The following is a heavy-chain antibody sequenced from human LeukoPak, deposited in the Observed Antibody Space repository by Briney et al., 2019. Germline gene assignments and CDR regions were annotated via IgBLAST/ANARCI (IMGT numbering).Heavy chain of an antibody. Sequence: PGGSLSLSCAASGFTFSSYAMHWVRQAPGKGPEWVAFIRYGGSSKYYADSLKGRFTISRDISKKMLYLQMNSLRAEDTAVYYRGQVPPVASSSWSGDDYWGQGTLVTVSS. CDR2: IRYGGSSK. D-gene: IGHD6-13*01. J-gene: IGHJ4*02. CDR1: GFTFSSYA. CDR3: GQVPPVASSSWSGDDY. V-gene: IGHV3-30*02.